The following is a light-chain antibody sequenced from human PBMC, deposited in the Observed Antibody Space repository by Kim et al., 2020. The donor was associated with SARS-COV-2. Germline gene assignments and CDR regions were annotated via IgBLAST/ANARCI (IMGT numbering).Light chain of an antibody. CDR2: GND. CDR3: QSYDSSLSGPV. V-gene: IGLV1-40*01. Sequence: RVTISCTGRSSNIGAGYDVHWYQQLPGTAPKLLIYGNDNRPSGVPDRCSGSKSGTSASLAITGLQAEDEADYYCQSYDSSLSGPVFGGGTKLTVL. CDR1: SSNIGAGYD. J-gene: IGLJ3*02.